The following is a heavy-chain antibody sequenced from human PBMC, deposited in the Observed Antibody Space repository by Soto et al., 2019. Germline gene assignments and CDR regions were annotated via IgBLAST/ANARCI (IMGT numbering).Heavy chain of an antibody. CDR2: IWFDGSNK. J-gene: IGHJ4*02. CDR3: ATTGPY. Sequence: GGSLRLSCAASGFTFSSYGMHWVRQAPGKGLEWVEVIWFDGSNKFYADSVKGRFTISRDSSKNTVSLQMNSLRDEDSAAYYCATTGPYWGQGTLVTVPP. V-gene: IGHV3-33*01. CDR1: GFTFSSYG.